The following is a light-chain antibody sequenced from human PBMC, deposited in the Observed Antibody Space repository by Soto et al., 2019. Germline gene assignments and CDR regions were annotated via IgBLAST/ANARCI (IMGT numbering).Light chain of an antibody. J-gene: IGKJ5*01. Sequence: DIQMTQSPSSLSASVGDTVTITCRASQSIGKHLNWYQQKPGKAPKFLIYSVSSLQSGVPSRFSGSGSGKDFTLTINSPQPEDFATYYLQQGYSSAITFGQGTRLEI. CDR2: SVS. CDR3: QQGYSSAIT. CDR1: QSIGKH. V-gene: IGKV1-39*01.